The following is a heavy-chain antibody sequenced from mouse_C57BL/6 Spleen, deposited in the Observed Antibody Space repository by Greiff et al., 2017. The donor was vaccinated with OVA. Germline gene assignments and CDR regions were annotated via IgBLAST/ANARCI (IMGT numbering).Heavy chain of an antibody. CDR2: IWGVGST. Sequence: VQRVESGPGLVAPSQSLSITCTVSGFSLTSYGVDWVRQSPGKGLEWLGVIWGVGSTNYNSALKSRLSISKDNSKSQVFLKMNSLQTDDTAMYYCARNIKDAMDYWGQGTSVTVSS. D-gene: IGHD1-3*01. CDR3: ARNIKDAMDY. CDR1: GFSLTSYG. J-gene: IGHJ4*01. V-gene: IGHV2-6*01.